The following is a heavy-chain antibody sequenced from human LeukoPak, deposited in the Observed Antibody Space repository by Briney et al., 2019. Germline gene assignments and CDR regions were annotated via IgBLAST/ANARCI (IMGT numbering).Heavy chain of an antibody. V-gene: IGHV4-59*10. CDR2: LYPGVST. D-gene: IGHD3-22*01. CDR3: ARLKFYDSTGYSPGHYMDV. Sequence: PSETLSLTCAVYGGSFRGFYWSWIRQTAGKGLEWIGRLYPGVSTNYNPSLKSRVTMSVDTSKDQFALKLSAVTAADTAVYYCARLKFYDSTGYSPGHYMDVWGKGTTVTVSS. CDR1: GGSFRGFY. J-gene: IGHJ6*03.